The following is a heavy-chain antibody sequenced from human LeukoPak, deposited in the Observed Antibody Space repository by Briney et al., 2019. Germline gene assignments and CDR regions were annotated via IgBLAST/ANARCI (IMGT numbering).Heavy chain of an antibody. V-gene: IGHV3-20*04. Sequence: PGGSVRLSCAASGFTFDDYGMRWLRQAPGRGLEWVSGINWYGGSTGYEDSVKGRFTISRDNAKNSLYLEMISLRGEGTALYYCAREGYDSSGYYFDYWGQGTLVTVSS. CDR1: GFTFDDYG. J-gene: IGHJ4*02. CDR2: INWYGGST. D-gene: IGHD3-22*01. CDR3: AREGYDSSGYYFDY.